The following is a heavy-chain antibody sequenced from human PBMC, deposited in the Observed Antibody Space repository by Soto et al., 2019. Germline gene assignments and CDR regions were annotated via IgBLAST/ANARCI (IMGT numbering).Heavy chain of an antibody. CDR3: VRGLGNSDH. V-gene: IGHV3-74*03. CDR2: IDSYGSST. CDR1: GFTFSSYW. Sequence: EVQLVESGGGLVQPAGSLRLSCVASGFTFSSYWMHWVRQVPGKEPVWVSFIDSYGSSTKYADSVRGRFTISRDNAKNTLYLLMNCLRVEDTAVYYCVRGLGNSDHWGQGTLVTVSS. J-gene: IGHJ4*02.